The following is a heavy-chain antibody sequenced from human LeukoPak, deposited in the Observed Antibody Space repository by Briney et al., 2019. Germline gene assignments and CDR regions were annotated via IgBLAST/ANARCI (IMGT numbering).Heavy chain of an antibody. J-gene: IGHJ5*02. D-gene: IGHD4-23*01. CDR1: GYTFTSYG. CDR3: ARDDDYGGTNWFDP. CDR2: IIPILGIA. Sequence: SVEVSCKASGYTFTSYGISWVRQAPGQGLEWMGRIIPILGIANYAQKFQGRVTITADKSTSTAYMELSSLRSEDTAVYYCARDDDYGGTNWFDPWGQGTLVTVSS. V-gene: IGHV1-69*04.